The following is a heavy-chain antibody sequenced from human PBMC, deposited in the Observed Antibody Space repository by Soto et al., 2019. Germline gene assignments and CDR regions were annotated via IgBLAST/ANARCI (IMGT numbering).Heavy chain of an antibody. Sequence: QVHLQESGPGLVRPSETLSLSCSVSGDSMATGGHYYNWIRHLPGKGLEWIGDIYYSGATHYSPSLRPRATISIDTSKNQFSLRLISVPAADTALYFCARDKDLEPTVWGYWGQGIHVTVSS. CDR2: IYYSGAT. V-gene: IGHV4-31*02. D-gene: IGHD7-27*01. CDR3: ARDKDLEPTVWGY. CDR1: GDSMATGGHY. J-gene: IGHJ4*02.